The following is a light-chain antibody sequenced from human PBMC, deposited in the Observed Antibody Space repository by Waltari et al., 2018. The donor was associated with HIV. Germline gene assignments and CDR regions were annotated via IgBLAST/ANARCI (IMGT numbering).Light chain of an antibody. V-gene: IGKV3-11*01. J-gene: IGKJ5*01. CDR1: QNVDTY. CDR3: QQRGDWPIT. CDR2: DAY. Sequence: EIVLTQSPATLSLSPGEKATISCRASQNVDTYLAWYQQKPGQAPRLRIYDAYNRATGIPARISGSGSGTDFTLTISSLEPEDFAVYYCQQRGDWPITFGQGTRLEIK.